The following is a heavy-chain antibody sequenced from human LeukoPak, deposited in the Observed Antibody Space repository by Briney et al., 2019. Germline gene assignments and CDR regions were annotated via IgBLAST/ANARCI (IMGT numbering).Heavy chain of an antibody. CDR3: ARASIYYYYMDV. D-gene: IGHD6-6*01. Sequence: ASVKVSCKASVYTFTSYGISWVRQAPGQGLEWMGWISAYNGNTNYAQKLQGTATMTTDTSTSTAYMELRSLRSDDTAVYYCARASIYYYYMDVWGKGTTVTVSS. CDR2: ISAYNGNT. V-gene: IGHV1-18*01. CDR1: VYTFTSYG. J-gene: IGHJ6*03.